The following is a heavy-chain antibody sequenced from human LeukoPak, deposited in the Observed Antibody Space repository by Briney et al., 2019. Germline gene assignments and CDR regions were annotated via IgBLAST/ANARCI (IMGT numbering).Heavy chain of an antibody. Sequence: SETLSLTCAVYGGSFSGYYWSWIRQPPGKGLEWIGEINHSGSTNYNPSLKSRVTISVDTSKNQFSLKLSSVTAADTAVYYCARAGSSRDRFDPWGQGTLVTVSS. D-gene: IGHD6-19*01. CDR1: GGSFSGYY. CDR2: INHSGST. CDR3: ARAGSSRDRFDP. J-gene: IGHJ5*02. V-gene: IGHV4-34*01.